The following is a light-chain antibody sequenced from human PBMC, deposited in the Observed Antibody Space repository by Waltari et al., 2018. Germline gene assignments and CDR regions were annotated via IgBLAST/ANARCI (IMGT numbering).Light chain of an antibody. CDR3: QQYYSTPT. CDR2: WAS. J-gene: IGKJ2*01. V-gene: IGKV4-1*01. Sequence: DIVMTQSPDSLAVSLGERATINCKSSQSVLYNSNNKNYLAWYQQKPEQPPKLLIYWASTRESGVPDRFSGSGSETDFTLTVSSLQAEDVAVYYCQQYYSTPTFGQGTKLEIK. CDR1: QSVLYNSNNKNY.